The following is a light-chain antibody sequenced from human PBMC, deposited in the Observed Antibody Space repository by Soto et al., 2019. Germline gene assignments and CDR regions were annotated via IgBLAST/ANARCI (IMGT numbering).Light chain of an antibody. CDR2: SAS. J-gene: IGKJ2*01. CDR1: QSVTGNY. CDR3: QQYGGFPRT. Sequence: EIVLTQSPGTLSLSPGERATLSCTASQSVTGNYLAWYQQKPGQAPRLLIYSASSRASGIPGRFSGSGSGTDFILTISRLEPEDFAVYYCQQYGGFPRTFGQGTKLEIK. V-gene: IGKV3-20*01.